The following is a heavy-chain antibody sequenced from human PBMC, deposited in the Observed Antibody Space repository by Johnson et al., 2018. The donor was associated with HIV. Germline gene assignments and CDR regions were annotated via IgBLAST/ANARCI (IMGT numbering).Heavy chain of an antibody. CDR1: GYTFSSYA. Sequence: QEQLVESGGGLVQPGGSLRLSCAASGYTFSSYAMHWVRQAPGKGLEWVAVISYDGSNKYYADSVKGRFTISRDNSKNTLYLQMNSLRAEDTAVYYCARVATHAFDIWGQGTMVTVSS. CDR2: ISYDGSNK. J-gene: IGHJ3*02. V-gene: IGHV3-30*04. D-gene: IGHD1-26*01. CDR3: ARVATHAFDI.